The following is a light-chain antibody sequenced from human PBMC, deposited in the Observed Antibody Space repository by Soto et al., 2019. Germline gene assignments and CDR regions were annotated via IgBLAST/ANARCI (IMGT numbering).Light chain of an antibody. CDR1: SGHSSYA. V-gene: IGLV4-69*01. Sequence: QPVLTQSPSASASLGASVKLTCTLSSGHSSYAIAWHQQQPEKGPRYLMKLNSDGSHSKGAGIPDRFSRSSSGAERYLTIPCLQSGDEADYYCQTWGTGIWVFGGGTKLTVL. CDR3: QTWGTGIWV. CDR2: LNSDGSH. J-gene: IGLJ3*02.